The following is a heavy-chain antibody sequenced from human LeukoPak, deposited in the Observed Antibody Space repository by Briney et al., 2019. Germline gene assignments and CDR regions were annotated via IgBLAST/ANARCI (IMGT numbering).Heavy chain of an antibody. V-gene: IGHV3-23*01. CDR3: AKDQGIGNTGSLRGAFDI. CDR2: ISGYSSVI. CDR1: GFTFSNYG. Sequence: PGGSLRISCAASGFTFSNYGMSWVRQAPGKGLEWVSVISGYSSVIYYADSVKGRFTISRDNSKNTLYLQMNSLRADDTAVYYCAKDQGIGNTGSLRGAFDIWGQGTLVTVSS. J-gene: IGHJ3*02. D-gene: IGHD1-26*01.